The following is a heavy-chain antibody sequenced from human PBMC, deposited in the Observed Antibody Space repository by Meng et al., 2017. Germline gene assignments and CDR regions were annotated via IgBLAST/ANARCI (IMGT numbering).Heavy chain of an antibody. CDR1: GGSISSSSYY. CDR2: IYYSGST. V-gene: IGHV4-39*07. Sequence: GSLRLSCTVSGGSISSSSYYWGWIRQPPGKGLEWIGSIYYSGSTYYNPSLKSRVTISVDTSKNQFSLKLSSVTAADTAVYYCARVAVGYFDRAPYYFDYWGQGTLVPSPQ. CDR3: ARVAVGYFDRAPYYFDY. D-gene: IGHD3-9*01. J-gene: IGHJ4*02.